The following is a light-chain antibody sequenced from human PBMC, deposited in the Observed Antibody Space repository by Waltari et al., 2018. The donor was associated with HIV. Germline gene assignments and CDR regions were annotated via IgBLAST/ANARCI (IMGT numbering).Light chain of an antibody. V-gene: IGLV2-8*01. CDR2: DVT. CDR1: SSDVGGYDY. J-gene: IGLJ2*01. Sequence: QSALTQPLSASGSPGQSVTISCNGTSSDVGGYDYVSWYQQHPGKAPKLMLYDVTKRPSGVPDRFSGSKSGSTASLTLSGLQAEDEADYYCSSYAGSNKLIFGGGTKLTVL. CDR3: SSYAGSNKLI.